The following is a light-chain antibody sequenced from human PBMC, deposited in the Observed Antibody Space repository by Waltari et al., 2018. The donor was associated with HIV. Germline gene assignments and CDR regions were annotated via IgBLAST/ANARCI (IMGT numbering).Light chain of an antibody. CDR1: QPISSY. V-gene: IGKV1-39*01. CDR3: QQSYSNPWT. CDR2: SAS. J-gene: IGKJ1*01. Sequence: DVQMTQSPSSLSASVVDTVTITCRAGQPISSYLNWYQQKPGKAPKLLIYSASTLQSGVPSRFSGSGSGTDFTLTISSLQPEDSATYYCQQSYSNPWTFGQGIKVEIK.